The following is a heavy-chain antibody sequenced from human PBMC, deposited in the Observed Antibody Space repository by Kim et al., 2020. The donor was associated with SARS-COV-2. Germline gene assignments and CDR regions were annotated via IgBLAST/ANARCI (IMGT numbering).Heavy chain of an antibody. CDR2: FDPEDGET. CDR3: ANLGQYYYDSSGYDGY. Sequence: ASVKVSCKVSGYTLTELSMHWVRQAPGKGLEWMGGFDPEDGETIYAQKFQGRVTMTEDTSTDTAYMELSSLRSEDTAVYYCANLGQYYYDSSGYDGYWGQGTLVTVSS. V-gene: IGHV1-24*01. CDR1: GYTLTELS. J-gene: IGHJ4*02. D-gene: IGHD3-22*01.